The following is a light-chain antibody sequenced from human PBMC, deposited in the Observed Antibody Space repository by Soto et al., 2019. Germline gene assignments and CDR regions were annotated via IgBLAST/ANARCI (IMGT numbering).Light chain of an antibody. V-gene: IGLV2-8*01. CDR3: CSYTASTIYV. CDR1: PSDVGGYNY. Sequence: QSVLTQPPSASGSPGQSVTISCTGTPSDVGGYNYVSWYQQHPGQAPKVIIYEVNKRPSGVPYRFSGSKSGNTASLTVSGLQPDDEADYFCCSYTASTIYVFGTGTTVTVL. J-gene: IGLJ1*01. CDR2: EVN.